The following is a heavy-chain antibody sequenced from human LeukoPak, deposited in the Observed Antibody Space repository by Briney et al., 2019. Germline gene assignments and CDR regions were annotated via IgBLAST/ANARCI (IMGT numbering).Heavy chain of an antibody. J-gene: IGHJ4*02. V-gene: IGHV3-53*01. Sequence: PGGSLRLSCAASGFTVSSNYMSWVRQAPGKGLEWVSVIYSGSSTYYADSVKGRFTISRDNSKSTLYIQMNSLRAEDTAVYYCARAKPKNMVRGLIRRRESRYYFDYWGQGTLVTVSS. CDR3: ARAKPKNMVRGLIRRRESRYYFDY. D-gene: IGHD3-10*01. CDR2: IYSGSST. CDR1: GFTVSSNY.